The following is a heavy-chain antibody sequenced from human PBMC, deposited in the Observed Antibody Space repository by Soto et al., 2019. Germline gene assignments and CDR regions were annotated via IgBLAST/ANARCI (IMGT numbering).Heavy chain of an antibody. J-gene: IGHJ6*02. D-gene: IGHD3-9*01. CDR1: GFTFSSYG. CDR3: AREGPYYDILSGYYYFGMDV. V-gene: IGHV3-33*01. Sequence: QVQLVESGGGVVQPGRSLRLSCAASGFTFSSYGMHWVRQAPGKGLEWVAGIWYDGSNKYYADSVKGRFTISRDNSKNTLYLQMNSLRAEDTAVYYCAREGPYYDILSGYYYFGMDVWGQGTTVTVSS. CDR2: IWYDGSNK.